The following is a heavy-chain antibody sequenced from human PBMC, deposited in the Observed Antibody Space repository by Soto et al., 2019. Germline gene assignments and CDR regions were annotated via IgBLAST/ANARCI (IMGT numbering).Heavy chain of an antibody. J-gene: IGHJ4*02. Sequence: ASVKVSCKASGYTFTGYYMHWVRQAPGQGLEWMGWINPNSGGTNYAQKFQGWVTMTRDTSISTAYMELSRLRSDDTAVYYCARARGDCSSTSCPLPDYWGQGTLVTVPQ. CDR2: INPNSGGT. CDR3: ARARGDCSSTSCPLPDY. D-gene: IGHD2-2*01. V-gene: IGHV1-2*04. CDR1: GYTFTGYY.